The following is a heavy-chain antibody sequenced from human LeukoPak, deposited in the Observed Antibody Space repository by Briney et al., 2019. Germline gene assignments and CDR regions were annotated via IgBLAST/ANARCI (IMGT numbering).Heavy chain of an antibody. CDR3: ARDTDGSLDY. CDR2: IKQDESTK. CDR1: GFTFTNSW. V-gene: IGHV3-7*01. J-gene: IGHJ4*02. Sequence: PGGSLRLSCAASGFTFTNSWMAWVRQAPGKGLEWVANIKQDESTKHYADSLKGRFTNAKDNPNNSLYLQVNSVNADDSAGDYCARDTDGSLDYWGQGILVTVAS. D-gene: IGHD1-26*01.